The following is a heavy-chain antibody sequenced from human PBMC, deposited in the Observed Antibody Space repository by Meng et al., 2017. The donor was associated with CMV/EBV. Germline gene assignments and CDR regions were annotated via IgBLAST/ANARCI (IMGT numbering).Heavy chain of an antibody. CDR1: GFTFSSYG. V-gene: IGHV3-30*02. J-gene: IGHJ6*02. CDR3: ARDVLRFLEYGGMDV. Sequence: GGSLRLSCAASGFTFSSYGMHWVRQAPGKGLEWVAFIRYDGSNKYYADSVKGRFTISRDIAKNTLYLQMNSLRAEDTAVYYCARDVLRFLEYGGMDVWGQGTTVTVSS. D-gene: IGHD3-3*01. CDR2: IRYDGSNK.